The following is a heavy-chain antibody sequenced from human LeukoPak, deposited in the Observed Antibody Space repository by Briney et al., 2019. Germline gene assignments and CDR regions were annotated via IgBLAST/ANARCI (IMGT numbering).Heavy chain of an antibody. D-gene: IGHD3-3*01. CDR1: GYTFTSYY. Sequence: GASVKVSCKASGYTFTSYYMHWVRQAPGQGLEWMGIINPSGGSTSYAQKFQGRVTMTEDTSTDTAYMELSSLRSEDTAVYYCASYDFWGGNQNLDYWGQGTLVTVSS. J-gene: IGHJ4*02. CDR2: INPSGGST. V-gene: IGHV1-46*01. CDR3: ASYDFWGGNQNLDY.